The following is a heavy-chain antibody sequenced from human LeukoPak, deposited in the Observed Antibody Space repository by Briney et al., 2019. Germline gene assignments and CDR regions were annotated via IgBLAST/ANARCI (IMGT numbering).Heavy chain of an antibody. CDR2: IYYSGST. V-gene: IGHV4-59*08. CDR1: GGPISRYY. Sequence: SETLSLTCTVSGGPISRYYWSWIRQPPGKGLEWIGYIYYSGSTNYNPSLKSRVTISVDTSKNQFSLKLSSVTAADTAVYYCARHATDAFHIWGQGTMVTVSS. CDR3: ARHATDAFHI. J-gene: IGHJ3*02.